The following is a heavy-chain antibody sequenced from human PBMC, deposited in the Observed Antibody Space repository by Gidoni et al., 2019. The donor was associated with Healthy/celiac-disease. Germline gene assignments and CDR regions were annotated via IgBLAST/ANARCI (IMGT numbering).Heavy chain of an antibody. J-gene: IGHJ3*02. CDR1: GFTFSSYS. Sequence: EVQLVESGGGLVQPGGSLRLSCAASGFTFSSYSLNWVRQAPGKGMEWVSYINSNSSTINDADSVKGRFTISRDNAKNSLYLQMNSLRAEDTAVYYCARGPPYYDFWSGYTKIDAFDIWGQGTMVTVSS. CDR2: INSNSSTI. CDR3: ARGPPYYDFWSGYTKIDAFDI. V-gene: IGHV3-48*01. D-gene: IGHD3-3*01.